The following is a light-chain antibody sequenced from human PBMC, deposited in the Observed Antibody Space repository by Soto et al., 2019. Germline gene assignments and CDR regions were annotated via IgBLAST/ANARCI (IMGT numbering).Light chain of an antibody. V-gene: IGKV3-15*01. CDR3: QQYNNWPRTTWT. CDR2: GAS. J-gene: IGKJ1*01. Sequence: EIVMTQSPATLSVSPGERVTLSCRASQFVSNSLAWYQQKPGQAPRLLIYGASTRATGIPARFSGSGSGTEFTLTISSLQSEDFAVYYCQQYNNWPRTTWTFGQGTKVDIK. CDR1: QFVSNS.